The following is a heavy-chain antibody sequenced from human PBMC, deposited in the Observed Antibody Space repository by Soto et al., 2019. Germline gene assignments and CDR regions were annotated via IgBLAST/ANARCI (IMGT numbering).Heavy chain of an antibody. V-gene: IGHV4-34*01. Sequence: SETLSLTCAVYGGSFSGYYWSWIRQPPGKGLEWIGYIYHSGSTYYNPSLKSRVTISVDRSKNQFSLKLSSVTAADTAVYYCARVPGPWGQGTLVTVSS. CDR2: IYHSGST. CDR1: GGSFSGYY. CDR3: ARVPGP. J-gene: IGHJ5*02.